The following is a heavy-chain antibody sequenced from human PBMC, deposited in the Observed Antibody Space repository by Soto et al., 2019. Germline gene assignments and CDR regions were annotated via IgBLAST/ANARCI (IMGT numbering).Heavy chain of an antibody. D-gene: IGHD2-15*01. CDR3: ARHTPAISISDH. CDR2: IYYSGST. V-gene: IGHV4-39*01. Sequence: LTCTVSGGSISSSSYYWGWIRQPPGKGLEWIGSIYYSGSTYYNPSLKSRVTISVDTSKNQFSLKLSSVTAADTAVYYCARHTPAISISDHWGQGTLVTVFS. CDR1: GGSISSSSYY. J-gene: IGHJ4*02.